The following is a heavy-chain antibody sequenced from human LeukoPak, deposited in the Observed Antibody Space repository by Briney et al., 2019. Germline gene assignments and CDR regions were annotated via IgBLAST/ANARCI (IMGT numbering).Heavy chain of an antibody. CDR1: GGSISSYY. Sequence: PSETLSLTCTVSGGSISSYYWSWIRQPPGKGLEWIGSIYYSGSTYYNPSLKSRVTISVDTSKNQFSLKLSSVTAADTAVYYCARHVGRTMVRGVITDPWGQGTLVTVSS. D-gene: IGHD3-10*01. CDR2: IYYSGST. J-gene: IGHJ5*02. V-gene: IGHV4-39*01. CDR3: ARHVGRTMVRGVITDP.